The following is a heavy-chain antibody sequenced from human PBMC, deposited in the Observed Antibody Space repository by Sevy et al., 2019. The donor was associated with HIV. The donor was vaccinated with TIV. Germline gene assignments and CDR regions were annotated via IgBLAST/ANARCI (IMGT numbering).Heavy chain of an antibody. CDR3: ATGVYTTGTSDY. CDR1: GFTFSNAW. J-gene: IGHJ4*02. D-gene: IGHD1-1*01. Sequence: GGSLRLSCAASGFTFSNAWMTWVRQAPGKGLEWVGRIKRKSDGGTSDYAAPVQGRFTFSRDDSTNTVYLQMNSLRADDTGVYYCATGVYTTGTSDYWGQGTLVTVSS. CDR2: IKRKSDGGTS. V-gene: IGHV3-15*05.